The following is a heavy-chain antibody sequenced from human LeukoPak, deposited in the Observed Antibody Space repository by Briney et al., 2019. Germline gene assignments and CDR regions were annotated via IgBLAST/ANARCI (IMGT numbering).Heavy chain of an antibody. J-gene: IGHJ6*03. CDR2: IIPIFGTA. V-gene: IGHV1-69*06. Sequence: ASVKVSCKASGGTFSSYAISWVRQAPGQGLEWMGGIIPIFGTANYAQKFQGRVTITADKSTSTAYMELSSLRSEDTAVYYCARASGPFYYYYYMDVWGKGTTVTVSS. CDR1: GGTFSSYA. CDR3: ARASGPFYYYYYMDV. D-gene: IGHD3-3*01.